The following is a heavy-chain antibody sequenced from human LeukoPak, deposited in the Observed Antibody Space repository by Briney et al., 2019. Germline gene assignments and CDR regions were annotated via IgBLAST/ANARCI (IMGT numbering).Heavy chain of an antibody. CDR2: VSGSGGST. CDR1: GFTFGSYA. J-gene: IGHJ4*02. D-gene: IGHD6-13*01. V-gene: IGHV3-23*01. Sequence: PGGSLRLSCAASGFTFGSYAMSWVRQAPGKGLEWVSAVSGSGGSTYYGDSVKGRFTISRDSSKNTLYLQMNSLRAEDTAVYYCASPKAGTTTYYFDYWGQGTLVTVSS. CDR3: ASPKAGTTTYYFDY.